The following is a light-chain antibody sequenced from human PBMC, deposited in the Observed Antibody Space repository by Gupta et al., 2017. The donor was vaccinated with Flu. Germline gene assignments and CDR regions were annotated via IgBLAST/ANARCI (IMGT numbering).Light chain of an antibody. V-gene: IGLV6-57*01. CDR1: SGSIASNY. CDR2: EGR. J-gene: IGLJ3*02. Sequence: TVTISCTRSSGSIASNYVQWYQQRPGSSPTTVIYEGRRRPSGVPDRFSGAVDSSSNSASLTISGLKTEDEADYYCQSYDANSRVFGGGTKLTVL. CDR3: QSYDANSRV.